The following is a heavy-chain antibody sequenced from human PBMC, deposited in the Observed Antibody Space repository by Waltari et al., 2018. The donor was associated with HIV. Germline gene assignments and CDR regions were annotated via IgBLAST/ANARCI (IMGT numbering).Heavy chain of an antibody. CDR1: GFTFSNAW. D-gene: IGHD6-19*01. CDR3: TAPGQWLELYYGMDV. V-gene: IGHV3-15*01. J-gene: IGHJ6*02. CDR2: IKSKTDGGTT. Sequence: EVQLVESGGGLVKPGGSLRLSCAASGFTFSNAWMSWVRQAPGKGLEWVGRIKSKTDGGTTDYAAPVKGRFTISRDDSKNTLYLQMNSLKTEDTAVYYCTAPGQWLELYYGMDVWGQGTTVTVSS.